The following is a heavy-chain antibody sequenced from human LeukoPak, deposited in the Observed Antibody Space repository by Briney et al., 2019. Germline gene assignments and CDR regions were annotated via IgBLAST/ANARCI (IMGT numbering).Heavy chain of an antibody. Sequence: PGGSLRLSCAASGFTFSSYGMSWVRQAPGKGLEWVSAISGSGGSTYYADSVKGRFTISRDNSKNTLYLQMNSLRAEDTAVYYCAKEYGYDHNYFYSMDVWGKGTTVTISS. V-gene: IGHV3-23*01. CDR3: AKEYGYDHNYFYSMDV. J-gene: IGHJ6*03. CDR2: ISGSGGST. D-gene: IGHD3-3*01. CDR1: GFTFSSYG.